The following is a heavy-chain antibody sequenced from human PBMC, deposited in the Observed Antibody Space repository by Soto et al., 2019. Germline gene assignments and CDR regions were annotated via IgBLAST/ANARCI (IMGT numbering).Heavy chain of an antibody. Sequence: ASVQVSCKASGYTFINYDINWVRQAPGKGLEWVGWMNPDSGNTGYAQNYQGRVTMTGNTSISSVYMERSSLTAEATAVYYCARRRGSNWWFDLWGQGTLVTVSS. CDR3: ARRRGSNWWFDL. V-gene: IGHV1-8*01. CDR1: GYTFINYD. D-gene: IGHD2-8*01. J-gene: IGHJ5*02. CDR2: MNPDSGNT.